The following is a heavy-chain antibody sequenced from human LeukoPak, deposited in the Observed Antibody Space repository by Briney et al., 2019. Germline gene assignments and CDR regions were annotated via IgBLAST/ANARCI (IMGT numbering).Heavy chain of an antibody. V-gene: IGHV4-39*07. CDR3: ARRPVANYGDLYYFDY. CDR2: IYYSGST. Sequence: PSETLSLTCTVSGGSISSSSYYWGWIRQPPGKGLEWIGSIYYSGSTNYNPSLKSRVTISVDTSKNQFSLKLSSVTAADTAVYYCARRPVANYGDLYYFDYWGQGTLVTVSS. J-gene: IGHJ4*02. CDR1: GGSISSSSYY. D-gene: IGHD4-17*01.